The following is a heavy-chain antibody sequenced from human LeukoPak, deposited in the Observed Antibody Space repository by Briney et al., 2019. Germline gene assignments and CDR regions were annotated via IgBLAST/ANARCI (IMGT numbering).Heavy chain of an antibody. Sequence: GGSLRLPCAASGFTFDDYAMHWVRQAPGKGLEWVSGISWNSGSIGYADSVRGRFTISRDNAKNSLYLQMNSLRAEDTALYYCAKGAMVQFTFAFDIWGQGTMVTVSS. V-gene: IGHV3-9*01. CDR3: AKGAMVQFTFAFDI. CDR2: ISWNSGSI. CDR1: GFTFDDYA. D-gene: IGHD3-10*01. J-gene: IGHJ3*02.